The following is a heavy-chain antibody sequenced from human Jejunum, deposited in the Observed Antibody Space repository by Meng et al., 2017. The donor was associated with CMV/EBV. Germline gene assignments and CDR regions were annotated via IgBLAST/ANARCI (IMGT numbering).Heavy chain of an antibody. Sequence: VSVGWIRQPPGEALEWLALIYWDDDKRYSPSLRSRLTITKDTSKNQVVLTMTNVDPADTATYYCAHSPGTYYYNSGGYYSFGYFDYWGQGALVTVSS. V-gene: IGHV2-5*02. CDR2: IYWDDDK. CDR3: AHSPGTYYYNSGGYYSFGYFDY. J-gene: IGHJ4*02. D-gene: IGHD3-22*01. CDR1: VS.